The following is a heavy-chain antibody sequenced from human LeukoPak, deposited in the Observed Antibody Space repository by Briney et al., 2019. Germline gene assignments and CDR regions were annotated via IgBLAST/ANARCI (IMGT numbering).Heavy chain of an antibody. D-gene: IGHD6-13*01. J-gene: IGHJ4*02. CDR2: MNPGSGDT. V-gene: IGHV1-8*01. CDR1: GYTFTTHD. CDR3: ARGITAGVDY. Sequence: ASVKVSCKASGYTFTTHDLTWVRQATGQGLEWMGWMNPGSGDTAYAQKFQGRVTMTRDTSMSTAFMELNSLGSEDTAIYYCARGITAGVDYWGQGTLVTVSS.